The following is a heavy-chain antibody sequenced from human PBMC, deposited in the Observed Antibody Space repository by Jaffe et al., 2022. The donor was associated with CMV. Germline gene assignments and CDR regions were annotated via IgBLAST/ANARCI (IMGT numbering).Heavy chain of an antibody. Sequence: QVTLRESGPALVKPTQTLTLTCTFSGFSLSTSGMCVSWIRQPPGKALEWLARIDWDDDKYYSTSLKTRLTISKDTSKNQVVLTMTNMDPVDTATYYCARMSIAAAGTLLYYYYMDVWGKGTTVTVSS. CDR2: IDWDDDK. J-gene: IGHJ6*03. D-gene: IGHD6-13*01. V-gene: IGHV2-70*15. CDR1: GFSLSTSGMC. CDR3: ARMSIAAAGTLLYYYYMDV.